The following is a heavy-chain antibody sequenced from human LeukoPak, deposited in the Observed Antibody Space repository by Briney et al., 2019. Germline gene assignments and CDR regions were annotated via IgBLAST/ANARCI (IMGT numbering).Heavy chain of an antibody. Sequence: GGSLRLSCAASGFTFSSYWMDWVRQAPGKGLEWVGRTRNKANSYTTEYAASVKGRFTLSRDDSKNSLYLQMNSLKTEDTAMYYCAKSGYDAFDIWGQGTMVTVSS. CDR3: AKSGYDAFDI. J-gene: IGHJ3*02. CDR2: TRNKANSYTT. D-gene: IGHD3-3*01. CDR1: GFTFSSYW. V-gene: IGHV3-72*01.